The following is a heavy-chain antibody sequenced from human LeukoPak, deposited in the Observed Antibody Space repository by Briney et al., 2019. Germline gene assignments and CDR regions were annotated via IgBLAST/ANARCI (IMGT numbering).Heavy chain of an antibody. J-gene: IGHJ4*02. CDR2: ISGSGGRT. V-gene: IGHV3-23*01. D-gene: IGHD2-15*01. CDR3: TNYCSGGSCYS. Sequence: GGSLRLSCAASGFTFSSYVMSWVRQAPGQGLEWVSGISGSGGRTYYANSVKGRITISRDNAKNSLYLQMNSLRAEDTAVYYCTNYCSGGSCYSWGQGTLVTVSS. CDR1: GFTFSSYV.